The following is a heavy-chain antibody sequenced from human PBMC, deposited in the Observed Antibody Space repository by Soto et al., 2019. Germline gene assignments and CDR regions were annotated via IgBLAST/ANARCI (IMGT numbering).Heavy chain of an antibody. D-gene: IGHD3-10*01. Sequence: PGGSVRLSCAASGFTFGNAWMNWVRQAPGKGLEWVGRVKSKTDGGTTDYAAPVKGRFTISRDDSKNTLYLQMNSLKTEDTAVYYCTTTMVRGMNYYSTVWTSGAKGPRSPSP. CDR3: TTTMVRGMNYYSTVWTS. V-gene: IGHV3-15*07. CDR1: GFTFGNAW. J-gene: IGHJ6*02. CDR2: VKSKTDGGTT.